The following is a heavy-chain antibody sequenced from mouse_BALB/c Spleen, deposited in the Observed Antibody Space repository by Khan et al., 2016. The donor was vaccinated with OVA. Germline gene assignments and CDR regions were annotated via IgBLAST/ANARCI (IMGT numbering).Heavy chain of an antibody. J-gene: IGHJ3*01. D-gene: IGHD1-3*01. CDR1: GYTFTSYV. V-gene: IGHV1S136*01. CDR3: APFGKFDVSFVH. CDR2: IYPFNDAT. Sequence: VQLKDSGPEVVKPGASVKMSCKASGYTFTSYVMHWVKQKPGQGLEWIGYIYPFNDATKFNENFNGKATLTSAKSSSTAYMELSNLTSEDSAVYYCAPFGKFDVSFVHWGQGTLVTVSA.